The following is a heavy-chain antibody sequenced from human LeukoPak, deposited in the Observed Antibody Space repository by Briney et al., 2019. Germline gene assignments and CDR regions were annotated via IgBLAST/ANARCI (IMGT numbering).Heavy chain of an antibody. Sequence: QPGRSLRLSCAASGFTFSSYAIHWVRQAPGKGLEWVAVISYDGSNKYYADSVKGRFTISRDNSKNTLYLQMNSLRAEDTAVYYCAKGLDFYDYWGQGTLVTVSS. CDR2: ISYDGSNK. J-gene: IGHJ4*02. CDR1: GFTFSSYA. D-gene: IGHD2/OR15-2a*01. V-gene: IGHV3-30*07. CDR3: AKGLDFYDY.